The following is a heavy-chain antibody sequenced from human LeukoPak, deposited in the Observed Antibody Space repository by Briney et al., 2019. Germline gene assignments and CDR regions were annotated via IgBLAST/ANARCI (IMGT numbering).Heavy chain of an antibody. V-gene: IGHV5-51*01. D-gene: IGHD2-2*02. CDR3: ARGPYAYTSSATLGSYNWFDP. J-gene: IGHJ5*02. Sequence: GESLKISCKGSGYSFPNYWIGWVRQMPGKGLEWMGIIYPGDSHTRYSPSFQDQVTISVDKSISTAYLQWSSLRASDTAMYYCARGPYAYTSSATLGSYNWFDPWGQGSLVTVSS. CDR2: IYPGDSHT. CDR1: GYSFPNYW.